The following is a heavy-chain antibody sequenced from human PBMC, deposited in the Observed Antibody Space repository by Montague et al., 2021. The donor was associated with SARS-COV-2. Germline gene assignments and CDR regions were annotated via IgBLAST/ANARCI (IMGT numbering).Heavy chain of an antibody. CDR3: ARVPLYYEGFDS. D-gene: IGHD3-16*01. J-gene: IGHJ4*02. V-gene: IGHV4-34*01. CDR2: VNQSGGT. Sequence: SETLSLTCAVLGGSLSNNYWTWVRQPPGKGLEWIGEVNQSGGTTHYNPSLKGRVKILVDRSNNQMSLNLDSLTAADTAVYYWARVPLYYEGFDSWGPGILVAVSS. CDR1: GGSLSNNY.